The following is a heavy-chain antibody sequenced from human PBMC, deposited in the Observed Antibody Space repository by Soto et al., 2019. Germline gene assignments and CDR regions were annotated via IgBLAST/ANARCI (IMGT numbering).Heavy chain of an antibody. J-gene: IGHJ4*02. CDR3: ARDREGYIAVRRQAGVGFDY. D-gene: IGHD6-6*01. V-gene: IGHV6-1*01. CDR1: GDSVSSNSAA. Sequence: KQSQTLSLTCAISGDSVSSNSAAWNWIRQSPSRGLEWLGRTYYRSKWYNDYAVSVKSRITINPDTSKNQFSLQLNSVTPEDTAVYYCARDREGYIAVRRQAGVGFDYWGQGTLVTVSS. CDR2: TYYRSKWYN.